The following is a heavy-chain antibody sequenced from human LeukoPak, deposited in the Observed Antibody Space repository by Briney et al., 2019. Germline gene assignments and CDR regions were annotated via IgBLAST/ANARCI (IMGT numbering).Heavy chain of an antibody. Sequence: GGSLTLSCAASGFTFSSYSMNWVRQAPGKGLEWVSYISTGSSTIYYADSVKGRFTISRDNAKNSLYLQMNSLREEDTAVYYCARVLGCSTTSCYAAYIDSWGQGTLVTVSS. J-gene: IGHJ4*02. CDR1: GFTFSSYS. V-gene: IGHV3-48*02. CDR2: ISTGSSTI. D-gene: IGHD2-2*01. CDR3: ARVLGCSTTSCYAAYIDS.